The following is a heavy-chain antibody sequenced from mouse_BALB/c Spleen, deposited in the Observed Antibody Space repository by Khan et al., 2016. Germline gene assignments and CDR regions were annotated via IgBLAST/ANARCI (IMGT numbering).Heavy chain of an antibody. V-gene: IGHV9-1*02. CDR3: SRHGSGAMDY. J-gene: IGHJ4*01. CDR1: GYTFTNYG. CDR2: INTFTGQP. Sequence: QIQLVQSGTELKKPGETVKISCKASGYTFTNYGMIWVKQAPGKDLKWMGWINTFTGQPSYADDFKGRFAFSLETSASTVYLQINNLKNEDMATYVCSRHGSGAMDYWAQGTSVTVSS.